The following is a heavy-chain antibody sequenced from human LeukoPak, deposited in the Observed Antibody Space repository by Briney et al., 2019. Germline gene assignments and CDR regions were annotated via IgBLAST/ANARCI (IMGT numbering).Heavy chain of an antibody. Sequence: GGSLRLSCAASGFTFSSYWMSWLRQAPGEGLEGVANIKQEGSEKYYVDSVKGRFTISRDNAKNSLYLQMNSLRAEDTAVYYCARGGGYCSSTSCYPRLFDYWGQGTLVTVSS. CDR3: ARGGGYCSSTSCYPRLFDY. CDR1: GFTFSSYW. J-gene: IGHJ4*02. V-gene: IGHV3-7*01. CDR2: IKQEGSEK. D-gene: IGHD2-2*01.